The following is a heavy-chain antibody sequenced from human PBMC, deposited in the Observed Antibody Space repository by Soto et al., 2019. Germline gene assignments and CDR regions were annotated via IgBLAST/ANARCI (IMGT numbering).Heavy chain of an antibody. CDR1: GGSISSCDYY. CDR2: IYYSGST. CDR3: ARQRITMIVVVIQAWFDP. J-gene: IGHJ5*02. Sequence: SETLSLTCTVSGGSISSCDYYWSWIRQPPGRGLEWIGYIYYSGSTYYNPSLKSRVTISVDTSKNQFSLKLSSVTAADTAVYYCARQRITMIVVVIQAWFDPWGQGTLVTVSS. D-gene: IGHD3-22*01. V-gene: IGHV4-30-4*01.